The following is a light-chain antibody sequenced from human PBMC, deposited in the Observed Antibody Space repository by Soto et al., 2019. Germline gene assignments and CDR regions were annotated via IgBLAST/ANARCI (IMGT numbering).Light chain of an antibody. CDR2: GAS. V-gene: IGKV3-20*01. CDR1: QSVSSSY. CDR3: QQCGSSPWT. Sequence: EIVLTQSPGTLSLSPGERATLSCRASQSVSSSYLAWYQQKPGQAPRLLIYGASSRATGIPDRFSGSGSGKAFIFTISMLEPEDVEVYYCQQCGSSPWTFGQGTKVEIK. J-gene: IGKJ1*01.